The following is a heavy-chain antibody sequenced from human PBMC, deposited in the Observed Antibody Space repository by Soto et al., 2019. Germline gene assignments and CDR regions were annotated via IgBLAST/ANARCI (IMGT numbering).Heavy chain of an antibody. CDR3: ERARGYYYDSRGYDY. Sequence: SETLSLTCTVSGGSISSYYWSWIRQPPGKGLEWIGYIYYSGSTNYNPSLKSRVTISVDTSKNQFSLKLSSVTAADTAVYYCERARGYYYDSRGYDYWGQGTLVTVSS. CDR2: IYYSGST. D-gene: IGHD3-22*01. CDR1: GGSISSYY. V-gene: IGHV4-59*01. J-gene: IGHJ4*02.